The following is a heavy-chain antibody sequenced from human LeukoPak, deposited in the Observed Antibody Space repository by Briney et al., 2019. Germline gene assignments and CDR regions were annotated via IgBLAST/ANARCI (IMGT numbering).Heavy chain of an antibody. V-gene: IGHV3-48*03. CDR1: GFTFSSYE. D-gene: IGHD6-19*01. CDR2: ISSSGSTI. CDR3: AKDDTSGWYDNFDY. J-gene: IGHJ4*02. Sequence: PGGSLRLSCAASGFTFSSYEMNWVRQAPGKGLEWVSYISSSGSTIYCADSVKGRFTISRDNAKNSLYLQMNSLNAEYTAVYHCAKDDTSGWYDNFDYCGQAPLVTVTS.